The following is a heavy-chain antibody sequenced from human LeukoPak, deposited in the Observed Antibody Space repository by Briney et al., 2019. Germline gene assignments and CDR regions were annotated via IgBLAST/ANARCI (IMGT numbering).Heavy chain of an antibody. D-gene: IGHD1-26*01. Sequence: GGSLKLSCAASGFMFSDHYMDWVRQPPGKGLEWVGRIRNRARGHTTEYAASVKGRFTVSRDNAKNSLYLQMNSLRAEDTAVYYCARARGSYPAWGQGTLVTVSS. CDR1: GFMFSDHY. CDR3: ARARGSYPA. V-gene: IGHV3-72*01. J-gene: IGHJ5*02. CDR2: IRNRARGHTT.